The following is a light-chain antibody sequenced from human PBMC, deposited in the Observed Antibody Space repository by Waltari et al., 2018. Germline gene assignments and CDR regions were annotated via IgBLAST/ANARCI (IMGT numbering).Light chain of an antibody. CDR1: QSVRGT. CDR2: CAS. CDR3: QHYVRLPVT. V-gene: IGKV3-20*01. J-gene: IGKJ1*01. Sequence: EIVLTQSPGTLSLSPGETATLSCRASQSVRGTLAWYQQKPGQAPRPLIYCASIRATGIPDRFSGSGSGTDFSLTITRLEPEDFAVYYCQHYVRLPVTFGQGTRVEIK.